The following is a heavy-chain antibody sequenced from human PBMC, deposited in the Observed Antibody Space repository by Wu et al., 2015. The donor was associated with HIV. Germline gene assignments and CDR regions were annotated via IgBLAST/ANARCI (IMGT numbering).Heavy chain of an antibody. Sequence: QVQLVQSGAEVKKPGASVKVSCKAFGYTFTSYYMHWVRQAPGQGLEWMGIINPSGGSTSYAQKFQGRVTMTRDTSTSTVYMELSSLRSEDTAVYYCARERVDYDSSGYSGSVGGNHFDYWGQGNAWSPSPQ. CDR1: GYTFTSYY. CDR3: ARERVDYDSSGYSGSVGGNHFDY. J-gene: IGHJ4*03. D-gene: IGHD3-22*01. CDR2: INPSGGST. V-gene: IGHV1-46*01.